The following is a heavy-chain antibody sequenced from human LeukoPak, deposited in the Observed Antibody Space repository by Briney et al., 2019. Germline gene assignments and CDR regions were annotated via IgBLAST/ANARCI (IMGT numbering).Heavy chain of an antibody. V-gene: IGHV1-2*02. D-gene: IGHD6-19*01. CDR2: INPNSGGT. J-gene: IGHJ3*02. CDR3: ARGSRIAVSVDGFDI. Sequence: GASVKVSCKLSGYTFTGYYMHWVRQAPRQGREWMGWINPNSGGTNYAQKFQGRVTMTRDTSISTAYMELSRLRSDATAVYYCARGSRIAVSVDGFDIWGQGTMVTVSS. CDR1: GYTFTGYY.